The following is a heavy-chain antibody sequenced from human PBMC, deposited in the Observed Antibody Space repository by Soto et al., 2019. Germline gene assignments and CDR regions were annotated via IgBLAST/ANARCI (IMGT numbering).Heavy chain of an antibody. CDR3: ARIYASVEMATSPEIDY. J-gene: IGHJ4*02. CDR2: IYHSGST. D-gene: IGHD3-10*01. CDR1: GGSISSGDYY. V-gene: IGHV4-30-4*01. Sequence: SETLSLTCTVSGGSISSGDYYWSWIRQPPGKGLEWIGYIYHSGSTYYNPSLKSRVTISVDTSKNQFSLKLSSVTAADTAVYYCARIYASVEMATSPEIDYWGQGTLVTVSS.